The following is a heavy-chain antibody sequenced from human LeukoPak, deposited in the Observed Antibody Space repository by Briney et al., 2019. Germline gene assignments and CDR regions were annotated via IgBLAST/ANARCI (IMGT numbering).Heavy chain of an antibody. V-gene: IGHV3-30*18. CDR2: ISYDGSNK. D-gene: IGHD3-22*01. Sequence: GGSLRLSCAASGFTFSSYGMHWVRQAPGKGLEWVAVISYDGSNKYYADSVKGRFTISRDNAKNSLYLQMNSLRAEDTALYYCAKDIGYYDSSGYSDDAFDIWGQGTMVTVSS. CDR3: AKDIGYYDSSGYSDDAFDI. CDR1: GFTFSSYG. J-gene: IGHJ3*02.